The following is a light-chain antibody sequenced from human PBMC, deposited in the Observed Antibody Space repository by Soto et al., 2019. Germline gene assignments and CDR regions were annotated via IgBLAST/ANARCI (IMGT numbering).Light chain of an antibody. V-gene: IGLV6-57*04. Sequence: NFMLTQPHSVSESPGKTVTISCARTSGNIATNYVQWYQQRPGSAPTTVIYEDKQRPSGVPDRFSGSIDRSSNSASLTISGLKTEDEADYYCQSYDTNNKGVFGGGTKLTVL. CDR1: SGNIATNY. CDR3: QSYDTNNKGV. CDR2: EDK. J-gene: IGLJ2*01.